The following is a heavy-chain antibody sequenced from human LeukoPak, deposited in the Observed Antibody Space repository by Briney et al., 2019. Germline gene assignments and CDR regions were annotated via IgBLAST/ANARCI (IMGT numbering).Heavy chain of an antibody. CDR2: INHSGST. CDR3: ARGPSLYDSSGFHFDY. CDR1: GGSFSGYY. Sequence: SETLSLTCAVYGGSFSGYYWSWIRQPPGKGLEWIGEINHSGSTNYNPSLKSRATISVDTSKNQFSLKLSSVTAADTAVYYCARGPSLYDSSGFHFDYWGQGTLVTVSS. D-gene: IGHD3-22*01. J-gene: IGHJ4*02. V-gene: IGHV4-34*01.